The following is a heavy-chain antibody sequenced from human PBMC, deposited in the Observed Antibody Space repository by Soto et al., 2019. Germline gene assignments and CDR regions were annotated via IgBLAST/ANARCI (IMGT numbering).Heavy chain of an antibody. CDR3: ARYAGAYYDFWSGYSNYFDY. V-gene: IGHV1-46*01. CDR2: INPSGGST. J-gene: IGHJ4*02. CDR1: GYTFTSYY. D-gene: IGHD3-3*01. Sequence: ASVKVSCKASGYTFTSYYMHWVRQAPGRGLEWMGIINPSGGSTSYAQKFQGRVTMTRDTSTSTVYMELSSLRSEDTAVYYCARYAGAYYDFWSGYSNYFDYWGQGTLVTVSS.